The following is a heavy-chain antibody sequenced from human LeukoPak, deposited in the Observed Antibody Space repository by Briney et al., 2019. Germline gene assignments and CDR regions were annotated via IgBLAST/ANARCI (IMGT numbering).Heavy chain of an antibody. Sequence: PSETLSLTSAVYGGSFSGYYWSWIRQPPGKGLEWIGEINHSGSTNYNPSLKSRVTISVDTSKNQFSLKLSSVTAADTAVYYCARRLRYCSSTSCYGGPFDYWGQGTLVTVSS. J-gene: IGHJ4*02. CDR3: ARRLRYCSSTSCYGGPFDY. V-gene: IGHV4-34*01. CDR1: GGSFSGYY. D-gene: IGHD2-2*01. CDR2: INHSGST.